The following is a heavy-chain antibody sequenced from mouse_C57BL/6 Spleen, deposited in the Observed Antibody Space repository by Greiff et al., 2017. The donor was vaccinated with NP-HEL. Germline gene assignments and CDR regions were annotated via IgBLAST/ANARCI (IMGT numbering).Heavy chain of an antibody. V-gene: IGHV5-17*01. CDR1: GFTFSDYG. J-gene: IGHJ4*01. CDR2: ISSGSSTI. D-gene: IGHD1-1*02. Sequence: EVMLVESGGGLVKPGGSLKLSCAASGFTFSDYGMHWVRQAPEKGLEWVAYISSGSSTIYYADTVKGRFTISSDNAKNTLFLQMTNLRAEDTANYYCALGGNYFAMGYWGQGTSVTVSS. CDR3: ALGGNYFAMGY.